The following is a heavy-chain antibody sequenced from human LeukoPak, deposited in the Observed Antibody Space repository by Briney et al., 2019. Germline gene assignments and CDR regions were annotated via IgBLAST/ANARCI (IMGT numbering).Heavy chain of an antibody. CDR1: GFTFGKYW. Sequence: GGSLRLSCVASGFTFGKYWMSWVRQAPGKGLEWVANIKLDGSEKNYVDSVKGRFTISRDNTKNSLYLQMNSPRVEDTAVFYCARDQYDTWSRRGNFDSWGQGTLVIVSS. CDR3: ARDQYDTWSRRGNFDS. J-gene: IGHJ4*02. V-gene: IGHV3-7*03. CDR2: IKLDGSEK. D-gene: IGHD3-3*01.